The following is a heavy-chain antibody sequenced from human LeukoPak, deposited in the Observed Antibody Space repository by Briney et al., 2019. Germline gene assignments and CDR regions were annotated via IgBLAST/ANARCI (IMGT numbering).Heavy chain of an antibody. J-gene: IGHJ4*02. CDR1: GFTFSSYC. Sequence: GGSLRLSXAASGFTFSSYCMSGVRQAPGKGLEWVANIKQDGSEKYYVDSVKGRFTISRDSAKNSLYLQMNSLRAEDTAIYYCARGLGITIFGVVIKGLFDYWGQGTLVTVSS. D-gene: IGHD3-3*01. CDR3: ARGLGITIFGVVIKGLFDY. CDR2: IKQDGSEK. V-gene: IGHV3-7*04.